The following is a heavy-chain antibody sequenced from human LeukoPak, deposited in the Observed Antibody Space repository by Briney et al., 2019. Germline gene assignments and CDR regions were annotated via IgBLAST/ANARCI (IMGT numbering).Heavy chain of an antibody. V-gene: IGHV3-30-3*01. CDR2: ISYDGSNK. D-gene: IGHD2-15*01. CDR1: GFTFSSYA. CDR3: ARGQDIVVFDP. J-gene: IGHJ5*02. Sequence: GRSPRLSCAASGFTFSSYAMHWVRQAPGKGLEWVAVISYDGSNKYYADSVKGRFTISRDNSKNTLYLQMNSLRAEDTAVYYCARGQDIVVFDPWGQGTLVTVSS.